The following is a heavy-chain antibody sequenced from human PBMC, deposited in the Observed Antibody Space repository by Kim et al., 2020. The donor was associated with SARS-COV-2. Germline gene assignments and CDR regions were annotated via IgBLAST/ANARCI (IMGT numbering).Heavy chain of an antibody. CDR2: INAGNGNT. CDR3: ARDQGLEMGYYGMDV. J-gene: IGHJ6*02. V-gene: IGHV1-3*01. Sequence: ASVKVSCKASGYTFTSYAMHWVRQAPGQRLEWMGWINAGNGNTKYSQKFQGRVTITRDTSASTAYMELSSLRSEDTAVYYCARDQGLEMGYYGMDVWGQGTTVTVSS. D-gene: IGHD1-1*01. CDR1: GYTFTSYA.